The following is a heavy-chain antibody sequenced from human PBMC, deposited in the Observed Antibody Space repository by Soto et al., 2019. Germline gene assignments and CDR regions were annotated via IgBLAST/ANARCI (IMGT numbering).Heavy chain of an antibody. Sequence: GGSLRHSCAASGFTFSNFAMSWVRQAPGKGLEWVSVISGGGGTTYYADSVKGRFTISRDNSKNTLYLQMDSLRAEDTALYYCAKAMSTPSRPRNYFDYWGQGTLVTVSS. V-gene: IGHV3-23*01. D-gene: IGHD6-6*01. CDR1: GFTFSNFA. CDR3: AKAMSTPSRPRNYFDY. J-gene: IGHJ4*02. CDR2: ISGGGGTT.